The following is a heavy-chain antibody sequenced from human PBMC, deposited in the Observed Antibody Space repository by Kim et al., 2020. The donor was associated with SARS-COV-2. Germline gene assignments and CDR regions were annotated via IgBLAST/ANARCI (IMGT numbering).Heavy chain of an antibody. V-gene: IGHV3-33*01. CDR2: IWYDGSNK. CDR3: ARDLLVGATSYGMDV. CDR1: GFTFSSYG. Sequence: GGSLRLSCAASGFTFSSYGMHWVRQAPGKGLERVAVIWYDGSNKYYADSVKGRFTISRDNSKNTLYLQMNSLRAEDTAVYYCARDLLVGATSYGMDVWGQGTKVTVSS. J-gene: IGHJ6*02. D-gene: IGHD1-26*01.